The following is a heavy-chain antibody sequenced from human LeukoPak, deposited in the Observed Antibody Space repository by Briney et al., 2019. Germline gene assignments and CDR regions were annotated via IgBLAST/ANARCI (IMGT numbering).Heavy chain of an antibody. V-gene: IGHV3-15*01. CDR3: TTATVATKFDY. J-gene: IGHJ4*02. CDR2: IKSKTDGGTT. CDR1: GFTFSNAW. D-gene: IGHD4-17*01. Sequence: GGSLRLSCAASGFTFSNAWMSWVRQAPGKGLEWVGRIKSKTDGGTTDYAAPVEGRFTISRDDSKNTLYLQMNSLKTEDTAVYYCTTATVATKFDYWGQGTLVTVSS.